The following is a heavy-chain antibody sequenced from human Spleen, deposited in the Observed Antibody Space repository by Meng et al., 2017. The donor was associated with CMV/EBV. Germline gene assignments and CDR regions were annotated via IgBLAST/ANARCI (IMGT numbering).Heavy chain of an antibody. V-gene: IGHV1-2*02. D-gene: IGHD1-14*01. J-gene: IGHJ4*02. CDR1: GYCLADYF. Sequence: SCKSSGYCLADYFMHGVRQGPGQELDGLGCNNPLNGDTNYVHKVQGRVTMTRDPSISTADMEVSRLESDDTAVYSCARETRAGAIHYWGQGALVTVSS. CDR2: NNPLNGDT. CDR3: ARETRAGAIHY.